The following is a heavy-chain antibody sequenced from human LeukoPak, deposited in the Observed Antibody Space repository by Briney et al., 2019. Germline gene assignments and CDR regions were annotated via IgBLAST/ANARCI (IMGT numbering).Heavy chain of an antibody. CDR2: IRYDGSSK. Sequence: GGSLRLSCAASGFTFSSYGMHWVRQAPGKGLEWVAFIRYDGSSKYYADSVKGRFTISRDNSKNTLYLQMNSLRAEDTAVYYCAKDLIAVAGTSIFDYWGQGTLVTVSS. CDR3: AKDLIAVAGTSIFDY. V-gene: IGHV3-30*02. CDR1: GFTFSSYG. J-gene: IGHJ4*02. D-gene: IGHD6-19*01.